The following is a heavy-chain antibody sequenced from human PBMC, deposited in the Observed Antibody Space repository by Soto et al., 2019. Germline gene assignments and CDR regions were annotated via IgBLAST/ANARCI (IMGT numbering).Heavy chain of an antibody. V-gene: IGHV4-31*03. J-gene: IGHJ4*02. CDR2: ISYSGST. CDR1: GASISRGNY. CDR3: ARAAPTAAVDY. D-gene: IGHD1-26*01. Sequence: VQLQESGPGLVKPSQTLSLTCTVSGASISRGNYWSWIRQHPGKGLQWIGYISYSGSTYYNPSLKSRVTISADTSKSQFSLKLTSVTAADTAVYYCARAAPTAAVDYWGQGSLVTVSS.